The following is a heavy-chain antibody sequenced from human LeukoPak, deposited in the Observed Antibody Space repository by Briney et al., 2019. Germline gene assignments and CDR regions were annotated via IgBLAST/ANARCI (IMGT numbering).Heavy chain of an antibody. D-gene: IGHD3-16*01. J-gene: IGHJ5*02. V-gene: IGHV3-23*01. CDR2: ISGSGGST. CDR1: GFTFSSYA. CDR3: ARSRWGIRDSHDWFDP. Sequence: GGSLRLSCAASGFTFSSYAMSWVRQAPGKGLEWVSAISGSGGSTYYADSVKGRFTISRDNSKNTLYLQMNSLRAEDTAVYYCARSRWGIRDSHDWFDPWGQGTLVTVSS.